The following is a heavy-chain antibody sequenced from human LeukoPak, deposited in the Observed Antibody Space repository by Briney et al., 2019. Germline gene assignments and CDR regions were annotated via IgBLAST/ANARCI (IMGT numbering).Heavy chain of an antibody. CDR2: INPSGGST. CDR3: ARVATMIVVVNYFDY. D-gene: IGHD3-22*01. CDR1: GYTFISYA. J-gene: IGHJ4*02. V-gene: IGHV1-46*01. Sequence: ASVKVSCKASGYTFISYAMNWVRQAPGQGLEWMGIINPSGGSTSYAQKFQGRVTMTRDTSTSTVYMELSSLRSEDTAVYYCARVATMIVVVNYFDYWGQGTLVTVSS.